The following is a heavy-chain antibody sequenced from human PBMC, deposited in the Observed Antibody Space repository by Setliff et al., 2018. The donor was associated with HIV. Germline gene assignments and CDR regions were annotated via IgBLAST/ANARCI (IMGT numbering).Heavy chain of an antibody. J-gene: IGHJ4*02. CDR2: TSHSGKT. D-gene: IGHD2-2*01. V-gene: IGHV4-34*01. CDR3: VTSSSWSSRLNF. Sequence: KTSETLSLTCAVYGGPLSGHYWSWIRQPPRQGLEWIGETSHSGKTNYNPSLKSRVTISVDTSKNQFSLKLTSVTAADTAVYYCVTSSSWSSRLNFWGPGMLVTVS. CDR1: GGPLSGHY.